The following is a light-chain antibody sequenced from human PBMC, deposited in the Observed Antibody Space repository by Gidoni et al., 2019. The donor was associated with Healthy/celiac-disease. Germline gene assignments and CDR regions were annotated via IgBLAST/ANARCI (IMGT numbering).Light chain of an antibody. CDR3: TAWDDSLNAVV. J-gene: IGLJ2*01. Sequence: QSVLTPPPAASGTPGQRVTSSCSGSSSNIGSNTVIWYKQLPGTAPKLLIYSNNQRPSGVPDRFSGSKSGTSASLAISGLQSEDEADYYCTAWDDSLNAVVFGGGTKLTVL. CDR1: SSNIGSNT. CDR2: SNN. V-gene: IGLV1-44*01.